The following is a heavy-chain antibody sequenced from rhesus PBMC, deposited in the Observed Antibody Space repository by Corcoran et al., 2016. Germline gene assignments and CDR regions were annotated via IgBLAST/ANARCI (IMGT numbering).Heavy chain of an antibody. CDR1: VLSISTIGMG. CDR3: ARRVLRSFDY. V-gene: IGHV2-174*01. Sequence: QVTLKESGPALVKPTKTLTLTCTFSVLSISTIGMGVGWIRQHPWKALEWLVLIYWADDKYYSTSLKSMITISKDTSKNHVVLTMTNMDPVDTASYYCARRVLRSFDYWGQGVLVTVSS. CDR2: IYWADDK. D-gene: IGHD2-15*01. J-gene: IGHJ4*01.